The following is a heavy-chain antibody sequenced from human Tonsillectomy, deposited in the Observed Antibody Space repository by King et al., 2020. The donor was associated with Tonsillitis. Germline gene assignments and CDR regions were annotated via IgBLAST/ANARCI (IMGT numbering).Heavy chain of an antibody. Sequence: VQLVESWGGLVQPGGSLRLSCSASGFTFSSYAMHWVRQAPGKGLEYVSAISSNGGSTYYADSVKGRFTISRDNSKNTLYLQMSSLRAEDTAVYYCVNMGAEYYYDSSGYYDAFDIWGQGTMVTVSS. CDR3: VNMGAEYYYDSSGYYDAFDI. J-gene: IGHJ3*02. V-gene: IGHV3-64D*06. D-gene: IGHD3-22*01. CDR2: ISSNGGST. CDR1: GFTFSSYA.